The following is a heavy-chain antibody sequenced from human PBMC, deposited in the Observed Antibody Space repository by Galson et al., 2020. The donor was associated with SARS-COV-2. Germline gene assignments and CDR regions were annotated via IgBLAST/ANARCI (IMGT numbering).Heavy chain of an antibody. CDR2: IYYSGDT. CDR1: GGSISRSSYY. D-gene: IGHD1-1*01. J-gene: IGHJ4*02. V-gene: IGHV4-39*07. CDR3: SASLYSTWNYVDS. Sequence: SETLSLTCTVSGGSISRSSYYWGWIRQPPGKGLEWMGSIYYSGDTYYNPSLKSRVTVSVDTSKSHFSLRLSSVTAADTAVYYCSASLYSTWNYVDSWGQGTLVTVSS.